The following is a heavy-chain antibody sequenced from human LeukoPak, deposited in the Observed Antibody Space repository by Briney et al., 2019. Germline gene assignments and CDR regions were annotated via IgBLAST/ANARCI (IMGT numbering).Heavy chain of an antibody. Sequence: ASVKVSCKASGYTFTSYGISWVRQAPGQGLEWMGWISAYNGNTNYAQKLQGRVTMTTDTSTSTAYMDLSSLRSEDTAVYYCARVGDPMIGKDARIDIWGQGTMVTVSS. J-gene: IGHJ3*02. V-gene: IGHV1-18*01. CDR3: ARVGDPMIGKDARIDI. CDR2: ISAYNGNT. CDR1: GYTFTSYG. D-gene: IGHD3-22*01.